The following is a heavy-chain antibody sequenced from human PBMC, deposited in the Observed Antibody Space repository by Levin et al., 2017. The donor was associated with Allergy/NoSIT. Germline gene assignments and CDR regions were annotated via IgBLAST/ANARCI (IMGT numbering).Heavy chain of an antibody. CDR3: ARRLGIAAAGSWFDP. CDR2: IYPGDSDT. CDR1: GYSFTSYW. Sequence: GESLKISCKGSGYSFTSYWIGWVRQMPGKGLEWMGIIYPGDSDTRYSPSFQGQVTISADKSISTAYLQWSSLKASDTAMYYCARRLGIAAAGSWFDPWGQGTLVTVSS. D-gene: IGHD6-13*01. J-gene: IGHJ5*02. V-gene: IGHV5-51*01.